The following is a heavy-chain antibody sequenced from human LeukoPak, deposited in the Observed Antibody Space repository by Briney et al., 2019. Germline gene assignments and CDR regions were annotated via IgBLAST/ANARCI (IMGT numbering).Heavy chain of an antibody. CDR3: ARPSMLNYYYYGMDV. CDR1: GFTFSSYG. D-gene: IGHD3-16*01. CDR2: ISGSGDYT. J-gene: IGHJ6*02. V-gene: IGHV3-23*01. Sequence: PGGSLRLSCAASGFTFSSYGMSWVRQAPGKGLEWVAAISGSGDYTYYADSVKGRFTISRDNSKNTLYLQMNSLRAEDTAVYYCARPSMLNYYYYGMDVCGQGTTVTVSS.